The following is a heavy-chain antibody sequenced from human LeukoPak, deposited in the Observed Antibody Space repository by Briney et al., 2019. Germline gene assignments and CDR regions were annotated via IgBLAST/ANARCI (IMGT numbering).Heavy chain of an antibody. Sequence: SEALSLTCTVSGGSVSIGSSYWGWIRQPPGSGLEWIGTVYHTGTTYYNPSLRSRVTMSVDTSKNQFSLKMSSVTAADTAVYYCARLYYHTSRYYDFWGQGTLVTVSS. V-gene: IGHV4-39*01. D-gene: IGHD3-9*01. CDR1: GGSVSIGSSY. CDR2: VYHTGTT. CDR3: ARLYYHTSRYYDF. J-gene: IGHJ4*02.